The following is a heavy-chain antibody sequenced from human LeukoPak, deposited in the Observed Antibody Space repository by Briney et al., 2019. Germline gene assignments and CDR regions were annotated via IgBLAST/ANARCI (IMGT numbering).Heavy chain of an antibody. CDR3: ARVDYYNSSGYYLDY. CDR1: GGSFSGYY. D-gene: IGHD3-22*01. J-gene: IGHJ4*02. Sequence: SETLSLTCAVYGGSFSGYYWSWIRQPPGKGLEWIGEINHSGSTNYNPSLKSRVTISVDKSKNQFSLKLSSVTAADTAVYYCARVDYYNSSGYYLDYWGQGTLVTVSS. CDR2: INHSGST. V-gene: IGHV4-34*01.